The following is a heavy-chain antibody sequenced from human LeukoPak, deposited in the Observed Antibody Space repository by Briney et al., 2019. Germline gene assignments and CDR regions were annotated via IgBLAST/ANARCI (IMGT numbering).Heavy chain of an antibody. D-gene: IGHD6-13*01. CDR1: GYTFTSYG. J-gene: IGHJ6*02. CDR2: SSAYNGNT. Sequence: ASVKVSCKASGYTFTSYGISWVRQAPGQGLEWMGWSSAYNGNTNYAQKLQGRVTMTTDTSTSTAYMELRSLRSDDTAVYYCARALVDSSSWYRYYYYGMDVWGQGTTVTVSS. V-gene: IGHV1-18*01. CDR3: ARALVDSSSWYRYYYYGMDV.